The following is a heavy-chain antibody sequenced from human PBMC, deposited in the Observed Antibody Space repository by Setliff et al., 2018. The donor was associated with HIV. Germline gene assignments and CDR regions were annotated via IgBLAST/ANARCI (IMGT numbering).Heavy chain of an antibody. V-gene: IGHV4-59*11. CDR2: IFYTGST. Sequence: SETLSLTCTVSGGSISGHYWSWIRQPPGKGLEWIAYIFYTGSTNYNPSLKSRVTISVDTSKNQFFLKLSSVTAADTAVYYCAAASSWDPLLDYWGQGTLVTVSS. CDR1: GGSISGHY. D-gene: IGHD6-13*01. J-gene: IGHJ4*02. CDR3: AAASSWDPLLDY.